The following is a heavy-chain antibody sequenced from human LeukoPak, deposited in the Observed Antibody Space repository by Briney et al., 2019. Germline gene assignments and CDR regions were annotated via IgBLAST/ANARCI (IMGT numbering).Heavy chain of an antibody. D-gene: IGHD6-6*01. Sequence: AETLSLTCTVSGGSISISSDYCGWIRQPPGKGLQWIGRIYYRGSTYYNPALKRRFTISVDTSKNNFSLKLSSVPAADTAVYYCARVRSMAAPVDYWGQGTLVTVSS. CDR2: IYYRGST. CDR3: ARVRSMAAPVDY. J-gene: IGHJ4*02. CDR1: GGSISISSDY. V-gene: IGHV4-39*07.